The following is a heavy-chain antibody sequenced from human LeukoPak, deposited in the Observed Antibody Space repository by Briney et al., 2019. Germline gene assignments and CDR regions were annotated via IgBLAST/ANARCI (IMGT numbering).Heavy chain of an antibody. CDR3: GKDSYVGVNWFDP. D-gene: IGHD1-26*01. V-gene: IGHV3-23*01. CDR1: GFSFSSNS. Sequence: GGSLRLSCAASGFSFSSNSMSWVRQAPGKGLEWVSAISGSGGRTFYADSVKGRFTISRDNSKNMVYLEMNCLRVEDTAVYYCGKDSYVGVNWFDPRGQGTLVTVSS. J-gene: IGHJ5*02. CDR2: ISGSGGRT.